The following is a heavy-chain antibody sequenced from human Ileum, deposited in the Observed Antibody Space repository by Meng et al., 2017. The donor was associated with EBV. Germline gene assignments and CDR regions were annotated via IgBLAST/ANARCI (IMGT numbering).Heavy chain of an antibody. J-gene: IGHJ4*02. CDR3: GRDQGRELINH. D-gene: IGHD1-7*01. CDR1: GASISRNIW. V-gene: IGHV4-4*02. Sequence: QVHLQGPGQRQANPSVTLSLSVSVSGASISRNIWWSWVRQPPGNGLEWIGEVYHRGDTNYNPSLKSRVDISVDKSKNQFYLSLFSVTAADTAVYYCGRDQGRELINHWGQGTLVTVSS. CDR2: VYHRGDT.